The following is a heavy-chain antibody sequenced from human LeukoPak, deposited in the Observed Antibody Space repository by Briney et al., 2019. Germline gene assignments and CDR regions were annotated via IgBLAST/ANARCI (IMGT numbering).Heavy chain of an antibody. V-gene: IGHV5-51*01. D-gene: IGHD3-10*01. J-gene: IGHJ4*02. Sequence: GESLKISCKGSGYSFTSYWIGWVRQMPGKGLEWMGIIYPGDSDTRYSPSFQGQVTISADKSISTAYLQWSSLKASDTAMYYCARRRGGGVFTMVRGELDYWGQGTLVTVSS. CDR2: IYPGDSDT. CDR1: GYSFTSYW. CDR3: ARRRGGGVFTMVRGELDY.